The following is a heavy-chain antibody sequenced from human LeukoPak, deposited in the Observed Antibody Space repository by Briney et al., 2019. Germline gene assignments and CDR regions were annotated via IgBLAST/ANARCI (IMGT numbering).Heavy chain of an antibody. J-gene: IGHJ3*02. CDR3: ARRLSSSTYYYDSSGYQFGI. Sequence: GESLKISCKGSGYSFTSYWIGWVRQMPGKGLEWMGIIYPGDSDTRYSPSFQGQVTISADKSISTAYLQWSSLKASDTAMYYCARRLSSSTYYYDSSGYQFGIWGQGAMVTVSS. V-gene: IGHV5-51*01. CDR1: GYSFTSYW. D-gene: IGHD3-22*01. CDR2: IYPGDSDT.